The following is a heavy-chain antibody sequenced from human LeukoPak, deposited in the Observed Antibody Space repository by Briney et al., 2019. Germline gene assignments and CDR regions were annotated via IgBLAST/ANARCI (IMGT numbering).Heavy chain of an antibody. CDR3: ATSRVFDY. J-gene: IGHJ4*02. CDR2: INSAGDNI. CDR1: GFTFSDYF. Sequence: PGGSLRLSCVASGFTFSDYFMSWIRQAPGKGLEWLSFINSAGDNIYYADSVKGRFTISRDNAKKTLYLEMNSLRMEDTAIYYCATSRVFDYWGQGTLVTVSS. V-gene: IGHV3-11*04.